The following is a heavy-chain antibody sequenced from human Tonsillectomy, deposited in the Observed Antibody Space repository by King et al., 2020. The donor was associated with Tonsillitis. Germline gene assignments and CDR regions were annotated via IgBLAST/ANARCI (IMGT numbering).Heavy chain of an antibody. D-gene: IGHD2-15*01. J-gene: IGHJ3*02. Sequence: VQLQQWGAGLLKPSETLSLTCAVYGGSFSSYYWSWIRQPPGKGLEWIGEINHGGSTNYNPSLKSRVTISVDTSKNQFSLNLTSVTAADTAVYYCAGGRGAVVVVPAMSGFDIWGQGTMVTVSS. CDR2: INHGGST. V-gene: IGHV4-34*01. CDR1: GGSFSSYY. CDR3: AGGRGAVVVVPAMSGFDI.